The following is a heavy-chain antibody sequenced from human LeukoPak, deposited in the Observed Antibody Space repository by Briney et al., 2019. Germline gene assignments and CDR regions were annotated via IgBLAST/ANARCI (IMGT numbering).Heavy chain of an antibody. CDR1: GGTFTSYA. CDR2: IIPIFGTA. CDR3: ARPESTVYGCFDY. Sequence: ASVKVSCKASGGTFTSYAISWVRQAPGRGLEWMGGIIPIFGTANYAQKFQGRVTITADKSTSTAYMELSSVRSEDTAVYYCARPESTVYGCFDYWGQGTLVTVSS. V-gene: IGHV1-69*06. J-gene: IGHJ4*02. D-gene: IGHD4-17*01.